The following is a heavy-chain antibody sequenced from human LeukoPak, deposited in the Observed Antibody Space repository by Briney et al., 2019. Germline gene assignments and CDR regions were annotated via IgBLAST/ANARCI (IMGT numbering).Heavy chain of an antibody. CDR3: ARHRKFAGWFDP. V-gene: IGHV4-39*01. CDR1: GGSISSSSYY. D-gene: IGHD3-16*01. CDR2: IYYSGST. Sequence: KPSETLSLTCTVSGGSISSSSYYWGWIRQPPGKGLEWIGSIYYSGSTYYNPSLKSRVTISVDTSKNQFSLKLSSVTAADTAVYYCARHRKFAGWFDPWGQGTLVTVSS. J-gene: IGHJ5*02.